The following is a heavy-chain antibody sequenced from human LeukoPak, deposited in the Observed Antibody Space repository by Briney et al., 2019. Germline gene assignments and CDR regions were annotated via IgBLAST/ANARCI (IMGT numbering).Heavy chain of an antibody. CDR3: ARFYEDSSSYYFDY. Sequence: GESLNFSCKGSGHSLTSYWIGWVGQMPGKGLEWMGIIYPGDSDTRYSPSFQGQVTISADKSISTAYLQWSSLKASDTAMYYCARFYEDSSSYYFDYWGQGTLVTVSS. CDR1: GHSLTSYW. J-gene: IGHJ4*02. D-gene: IGHD6-6*01. CDR2: IYPGDSDT. V-gene: IGHV5-51*01.